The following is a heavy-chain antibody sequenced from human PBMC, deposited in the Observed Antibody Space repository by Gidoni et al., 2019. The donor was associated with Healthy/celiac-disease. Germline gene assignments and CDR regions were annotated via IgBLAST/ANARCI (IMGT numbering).Heavy chain of an antibody. D-gene: IGHD3-10*01. CDR2: IYYSGST. Sequence: QLQLQESGPGLVKPSETLSLTCTVSGGSISSSSYYWGWIRQPPGKGLEWIGSIYYSGSTYYNPSLKSRVTISVDTSKNQFSLKLSSVTAADTAVYYCASDQHYYGSARNYWGQGTLVTVSS. CDR1: GGSISSSSYY. CDR3: ASDQHYYGSARNY. V-gene: IGHV4-39*01. J-gene: IGHJ4*02.